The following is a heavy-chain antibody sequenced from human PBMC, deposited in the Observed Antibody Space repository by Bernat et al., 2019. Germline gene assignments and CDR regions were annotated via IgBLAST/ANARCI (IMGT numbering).Heavy chain of an antibody. CDR1: GFTFSSYG. CDR3: AKVTAPGIAAAGTPYYFDY. V-gene: IGHV3-33*06. D-gene: IGHD6-13*01. CDR2: IWYDGSNK. Sequence: QVQLVESGGGVVQPGRSLRLSCAASGFTFSSYGMHWVRQAPGKGLEWVAVIWYDGSNKYYADSVKGRFTISRDNSKNTLYLQMNSLRAEDTAVYYCAKVTAPGIAAAGTPYYFDYWGQGTLVTVSS. J-gene: IGHJ4*02.